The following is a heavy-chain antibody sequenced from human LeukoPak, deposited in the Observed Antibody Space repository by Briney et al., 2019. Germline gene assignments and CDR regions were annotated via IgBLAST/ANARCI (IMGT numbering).Heavy chain of an antibody. CDR2: LYDSGST. CDR1: GGSISSYY. Sequence: SETLSLTCSVSGGSISSYYWTWLRQPPGKGPEWIGHLYDSGSTRYNPSLKNRVAISLDTSKNQFSLDVTSVSAADTAVYYCAGGDPTGRPGIGFDYWGQGTLVTVSS. J-gene: IGHJ4*02. V-gene: IGHV4-59*01. CDR3: AGGDPTGRPGIGFDY. D-gene: IGHD1-26*01.